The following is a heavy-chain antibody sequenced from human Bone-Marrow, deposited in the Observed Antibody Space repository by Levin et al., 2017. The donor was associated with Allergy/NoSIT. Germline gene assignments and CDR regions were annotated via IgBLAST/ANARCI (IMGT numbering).Heavy chain of an antibody. J-gene: IGHJ3*02. D-gene: IGHD3-10*01. CDR3: AAWFRDSAFDI. CDR2: IYYSGST. Sequence: SETLSLTCTVSGGSISSGGYYWSWIRQHPGKGLEWIGYIYYSGSTYYNPSLKSRVTISVDTSKNQFSLKLSSVTAADTAVYYCAAWFRDSAFDIWGQGTMVTVSS. V-gene: IGHV4-31*03. CDR1: GGSISSGGYY.